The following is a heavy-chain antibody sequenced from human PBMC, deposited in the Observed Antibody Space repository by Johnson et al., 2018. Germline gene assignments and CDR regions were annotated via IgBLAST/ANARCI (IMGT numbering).Heavy chain of an antibody. J-gene: IGHJ6*03. Sequence: VQLVETGGGVVQXGRSXRLXCAASGFTFRRYGMHWVRQAPGKGLEWVAVISYDGSNTYYADSVKGRFTHSRDNSKNTLYLQMDSLRAADTAVYYCEMVRLEWIFRGYYYYMGVWCKGTTVTVAS. CDR1: GFTFRRYG. V-gene: IGHV3-30*03. CDR3: EMVRLEWIFRGYYYYMGV. D-gene: IGHD3-3*01. CDR2: ISYDGSNT.